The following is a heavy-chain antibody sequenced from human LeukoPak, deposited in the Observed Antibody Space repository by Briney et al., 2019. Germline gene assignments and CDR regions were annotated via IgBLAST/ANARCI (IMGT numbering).Heavy chain of an antibody. CDR3: AKDLAVATSH. V-gene: IGHV3-30*02. CDR2: IWYDGSNK. J-gene: IGHJ4*02. Sequence: GGSLRLSCAASGFTFSSYGMHWVRQAPGKGLEWVAVIWYDGSNKYYGDSVKGRFTISRDNSKNILYLQMNSLRAEDTAVYYCAKDLAVATSHWGQGTLVTVPP. CDR1: GFTFSSYG. D-gene: IGHD5-12*01.